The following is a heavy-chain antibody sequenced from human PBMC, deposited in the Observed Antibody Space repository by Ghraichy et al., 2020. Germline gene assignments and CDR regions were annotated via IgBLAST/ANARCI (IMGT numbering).Heavy chain of an antibody. CDR2: ISSSGSTI. CDR3: ARGDYYGSGSYNC. D-gene: IGHD3-10*01. Sequence: GSLRLSCAASGFTFSSYEMNWVRQAPGKGLEWVSYISSSGSTIYYADSVKGRFTISRDNAKNSLYLQMNSLRAEDTAVYYCARGDYYGSGSYNCWGQGTLVTVSS. V-gene: IGHV3-48*03. J-gene: IGHJ4*02. CDR1: GFTFSSYE.